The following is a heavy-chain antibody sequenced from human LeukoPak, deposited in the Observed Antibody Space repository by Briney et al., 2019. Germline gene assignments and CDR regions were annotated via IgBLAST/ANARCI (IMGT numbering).Heavy chain of an antibody. J-gene: IGHJ5*02. D-gene: IGHD3-22*01. V-gene: IGHV3-66*01. CDR1: GFTFSNFG. CDR3: ARDRKYYDSSGYYYDWFDP. CDR2: IYSGGST. Sequence: PGGSLRLSCAASGFTFSNFGMSWVRQAPGKGLEWVSVIYSGGSTYYADSVKGRFPISRDNSKNTLYLQMNSLRAEDTAVYYCARDRKYYDSSGYYYDWFDPWGQGTLVTVSS.